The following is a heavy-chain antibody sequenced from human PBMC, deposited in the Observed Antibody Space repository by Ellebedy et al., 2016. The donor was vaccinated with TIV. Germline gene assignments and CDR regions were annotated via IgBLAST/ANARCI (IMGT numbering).Heavy chain of an antibody. D-gene: IGHD2-2*01. CDR1: GYTFTSYG. CDR2: IIPILGIA. CDR3: ARDSNTDRTQDY. J-gene: IGHJ4*02. Sequence: AASVKVSCKASGYTFTSYGISWVRQAPGQGLEWMGRIIPILGIANYAQKFQGRVTITADKSTSTAYMELSSLRSEDTAVYYCARDSNTDRTQDYWGQGTLVTVSS. V-gene: IGHV1-69*04.